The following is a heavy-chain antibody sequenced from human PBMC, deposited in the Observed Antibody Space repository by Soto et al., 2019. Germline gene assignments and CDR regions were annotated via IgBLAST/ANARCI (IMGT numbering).Heavy chain of an antibody. Sequence: QGQLVQSGAEGKKPGSSVKVSCKASGGTFSSYAISWVRQAPGQGLEWMGGIIPIFGTANYAQKFQGRDTITADETTSTAYMELRSLRSEDTAVYYCAGSRVTYYDDRSDFHIWGQGTRVTVSS. J-gene: IGHJ3*02. CDR1: GGTFSSYA. D-gene: IGHD3-22*01. CDR3: AGSRVTYYDDRSDFHI. V-gene: IGHV1-69*01. CDR2: IIPIFGTA.